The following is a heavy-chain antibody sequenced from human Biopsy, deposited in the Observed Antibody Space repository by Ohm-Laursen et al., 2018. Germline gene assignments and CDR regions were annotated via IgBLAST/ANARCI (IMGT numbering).Heavy chain of an antibody. D-gene: IGHD3-16*01. CDR1: GFTFSSHA. CDR2: IRGSGDSA. J-gene: IGHJ4*02. Sequence: SLRLSCAASGFTFSSHAMAWVRQAPGKGLEWVSGIRGSGDSAYYADSVKGRFTISRDNAKNSLYLQLNSLRGEDTAVYYCAGAMSIGADWGQGTLVTVSS. CDR3: AGAMSIGAD. V-gene: IGHV3-23*01.